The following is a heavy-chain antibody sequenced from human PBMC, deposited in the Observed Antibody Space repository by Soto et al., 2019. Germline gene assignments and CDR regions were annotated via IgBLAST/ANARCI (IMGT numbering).Heavy chain of an antibody. CDR1: GFTFSSYA. J-gene: IGHJ6*02. V-gene: IGHV3-23*01. CDR2: ISGSGGST. CDR3: AKAGLEREYYDFWSGYSYYYYGMDV. Sequence: EVQLLESGGGLVQPGGSLRLSCAASGFTFSSYAMSWVRQAPGKGLEWVSAISGSGGSTYYADSVKGRFTISRDNSKNTLYLQMKSLRAEDTAVYYCAKAGLEREYYDFWSGYSYYYYGMDVWGQGTTVTVSS. D-gene: IGHD3-3*01.